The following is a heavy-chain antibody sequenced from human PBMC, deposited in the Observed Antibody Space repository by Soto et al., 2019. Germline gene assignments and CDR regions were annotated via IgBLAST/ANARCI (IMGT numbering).Heavy chain of an antibody. CDR2: ISGSGGST. Sequence: EVQLLESGGGLVQPGGSLRLSCAASGFTFSSYAMSWVRQAPGKGLEWVSAISGSGGSTYYADSVKGRFTISRDNSKNALCLQLDSLRAEDTAAYYCAKPRGDLRPDDSFDIWGQGTIVTVSS. CDR3: AKPRGDLRPDDSFDI. J-gene: IGHJ3*02. D-gene: IGHD3-16*01. V-gene: IGHV3-23*01. CDR1: GFTFSSYA.